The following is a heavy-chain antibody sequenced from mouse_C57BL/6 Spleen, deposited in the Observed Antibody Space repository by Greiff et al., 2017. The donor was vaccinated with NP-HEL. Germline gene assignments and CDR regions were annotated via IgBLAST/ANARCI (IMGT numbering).Heavy chain of an antibody. CDR2: IYPRSGNT. J-gene: IGHJ2*01. D-gene: IGHD1-1*01. Sequence: QVQLQQSGAELARPGASVKLSCKASGYTFTSYGISWVKQRTGQGLEWIGEIYPRSGNTYYNEKFKGKATLTADKSSSTAYMELRSLTSEDSAVYFCARGPYGSSSYYFDYWGQGTTLTVSS. CDR1: GYTFTSYG. CDR3: ARGPYGSSSYYFDY. V-gene: IGHV1-81*01.